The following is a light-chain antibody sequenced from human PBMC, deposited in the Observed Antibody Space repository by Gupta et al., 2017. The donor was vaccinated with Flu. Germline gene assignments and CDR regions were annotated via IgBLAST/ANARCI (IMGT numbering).Light chain of an antibody. CDR1: QRISSW. CDR2: KAS. Sequence: DIQMTQSPSTLSASVGDRVTITCRASQRISSWLAWYQQKPGKAPKLLIYKASSSESGVPSRFSGSGSGTEFTLTISSLQPDDFATYYCQQYNSYSRTFGQGTKVEIK. V-gene: IGKV1-5*03. J-gene: IGKJ1*01. CDR3: QQYNSYSRT.